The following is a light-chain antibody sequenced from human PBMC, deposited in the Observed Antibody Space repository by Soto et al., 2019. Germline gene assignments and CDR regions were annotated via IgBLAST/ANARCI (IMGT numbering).Light chain of an antibody. J-gene: IGLJ2*01. CDR2: NND. CDR1: SSNIGSNT. Sequence: QSVLTQPPSASATPGQRVTISCSGSSSNIGSNTANWYQQLPGTAPKLLIYNNDYRPSGVPDRFSGSKSGTSASLAISGLQAEDEADYYCAAWDDSLGGVVFGGGTQLTVL. CDR3: AAWDDSLGGVV. V-gene: IGLV1-44*01.